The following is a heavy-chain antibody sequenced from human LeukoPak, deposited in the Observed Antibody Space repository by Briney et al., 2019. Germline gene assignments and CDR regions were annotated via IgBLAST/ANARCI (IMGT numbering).Heavy chain of an antibody. CDR3: AKRPYCSSTSCYFDY. Sequence: PGGSLRLSCAASGFTFSSYAMSWVRQAPGKGLEWVSAISGSGGSTYYADSVKGRFTISRDNSKNTLYLQMNSLRAEDTAVYYCAKRPYCSSTSCYFDYWGQGTLVTVSS. D-gene: IGHD2-2*01. CDR2: ISGSGGST. CDR1: GFTFSSYA. J-gene: IGHJ4*02. V-gene: IGHV3-23*01.